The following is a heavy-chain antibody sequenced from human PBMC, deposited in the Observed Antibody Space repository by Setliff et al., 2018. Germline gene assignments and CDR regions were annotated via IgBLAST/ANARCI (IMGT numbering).Heavy chain of an antibody. CDR2: IRHDGSNE. Sequence: GGSLRLSCVASGFTFSNYGMHWVRQAPGKGLEWVAYIRHDGSNENYADSVKGRFTISRDNSRNTLFLQMNSLRAEDTGVYYCAKDTHYYASSGYYCFDYWGQGTLVTVSS. J-gene: IGHJ4*02. V-gene: IGHV3-30*02. CDR1: GFTFSNYG. CDR3: AKDTHYYASSGYYCFDY. D-gene: IGHD3-22*01.